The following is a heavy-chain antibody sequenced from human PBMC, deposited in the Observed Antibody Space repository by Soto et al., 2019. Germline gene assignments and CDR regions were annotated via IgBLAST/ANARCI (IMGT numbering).Heavy chain of an antibody. Sequence: PGGSLRLSCAASEFTFSNYAMSWVRQAPGKGLEWVSAISYGGGTTYYADSVKGRFTISRDNSKNTLYLQMNSLRAEDTAVYYCAKGGYCSGGSCYSAYYYYGMDVWGQGTTVTVSS. D-gene: IGHD2-15*01. CDR1: EFTFSNYA. CDR3: AKGGYCSGGSCYSAYYYYGMDV. J-gene: IGHJ6*02. CDR2: ISYGGGTT. V-gene: IGHV3-23*01.